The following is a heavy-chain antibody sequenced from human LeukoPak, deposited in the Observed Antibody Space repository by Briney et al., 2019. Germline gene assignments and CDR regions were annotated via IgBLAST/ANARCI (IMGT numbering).Heavy chain of an antibody. Sequence: SETLSLTCTVSGGSISSYYWSWIRQPPGKGLEWIGYIYYSGSTNYNPSLKSRVTISVDMSKNQFSLKLSSVTAADTAVYYCARDGPPGPYCSSTSCYRDAFDIWGQGTMVTVSS. CDR2: IYYSGST. CDR1: GGSISSYY. CDR3: ARDGPPGPYCSSTSCYRDAFDI. J-gene: IGHJ3*02. D-gene: IGHD2-2*02. V-gene: IGHV4-59*12.